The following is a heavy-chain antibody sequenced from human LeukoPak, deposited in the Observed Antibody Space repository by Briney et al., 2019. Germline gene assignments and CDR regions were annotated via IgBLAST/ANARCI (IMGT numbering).Heavy chain of an antibody. CDR2: ISAGAGT. V-gene: IGHV3-23*01. J-gene: IGHJ4*02. D-gene: IGHD6-13*01. Sequence: GGSLRLSCAASGFTFSSYAMTWVRQAPGKGLEWVASISAGAGTYYADSVTGRFTVSRDDSKNILYLQMNSLRAEDTAVYYCAKEPKYSSSYYSDYWGQGTLVAVSS. CDR3: AKEPKYSSSYYSDY. CDR1: GFTFSSYA.